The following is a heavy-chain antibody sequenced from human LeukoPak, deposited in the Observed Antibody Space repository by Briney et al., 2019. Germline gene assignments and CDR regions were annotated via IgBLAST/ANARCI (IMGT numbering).Heavy chain of an antibody. CDR3: ATLAAGAAGRGYCSSTSCYTRSSYYYMDV. Sequence: SETLSLTCAVYGGSFSGYYWSWIRQPPGKGLEWVGEINHSGSSNYNPSLKIRVTISVDTSKNQSSLKLSSVTAADTAVYYCATLAAGAAGRGYCSSTSCYTRSSYYYMDVWGKGTTVTVSS. V-gene: IGHV4-34*01. D-gene: IGHD2-2*02. CDR1: GGSFSGYY. CDR2: INHSGSS. J-gene: IGHJ6*03.